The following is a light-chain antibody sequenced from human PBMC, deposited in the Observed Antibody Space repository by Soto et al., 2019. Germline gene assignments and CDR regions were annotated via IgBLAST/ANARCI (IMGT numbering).Light chain of an antibody. CDR1: SSDVGGYNY. CDR3: SSYTSSSTPYV. Sequence: QSALTQPASVSGSPGQSITISCTGTSSDVGGYNYVSWYQQHPDTAPKLMIYEVSNRPSGVSNRFSGSKSGNTASLTSSGLQAEDEADYYCSSYTSSSTPYVFGTGTKLTVL. CDR2: EVS. J-gene: IGLJ1*01. V-gene: IGLV2-14*01.